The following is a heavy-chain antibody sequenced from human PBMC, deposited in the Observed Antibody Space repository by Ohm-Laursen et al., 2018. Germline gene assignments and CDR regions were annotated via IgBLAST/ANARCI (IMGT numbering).Heavy chain of an antibody. CDR1: GGSFSGYY. CDR3: SGGGF. Sequence: GTLSLTCAVYGGSFSGYYWNWIRQPPGKGLEWIGEINHSRSTKYNSSFKSRVTISVDTSKNQFSLKLSSVTAADTAVYYCSGGGFWGQGTLVTVSS. V-gene: IGHV4-34*01. CDR2: INHSRST. J-gene: IGHJ4*02.